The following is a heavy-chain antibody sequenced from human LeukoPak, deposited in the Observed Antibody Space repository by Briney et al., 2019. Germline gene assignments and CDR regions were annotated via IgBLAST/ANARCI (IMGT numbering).Heavy chain of an antibody. CDR1: GGSFSGYY. V-gene: IGHV4-59*08. D-gene: IGHD2-8*01. CDR3: VLAPNSNWFDF. CDR2: IHYSGNS. Sequence: SETLSLTCAVYGGSFSGYYWSWIRQSPGKGLEWIGNIHYSGNSNYNPSLKSRVTISIDTSRKQFFLKLSSVTAADTAVYYCVLAPNSNWFDFWGQGTQVTVSS. J-gene: IGHJ5*01.